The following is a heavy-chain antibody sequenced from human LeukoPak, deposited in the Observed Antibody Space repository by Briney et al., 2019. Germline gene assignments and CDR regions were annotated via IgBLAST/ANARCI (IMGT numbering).Heavy chain of an antibody. D-gene: IGHD1-1*01. CDR3: AREWNSRATFDY. V-gene: IGHV3-21*05. J-gene: IGHJ4*02. Sequence: VGSLRLSCRASASGDDFSSHSMNWVRQPPGRGLEWMSYIHIGGNYIFDAASVAGRFTVSRDNARNSLYLQMNSLRVEDKAMYYCAREWNSRATFDYWGQGTLVTVSS. CDR2: IHIGGNYI. CDR1: ASGDDFSSHS.